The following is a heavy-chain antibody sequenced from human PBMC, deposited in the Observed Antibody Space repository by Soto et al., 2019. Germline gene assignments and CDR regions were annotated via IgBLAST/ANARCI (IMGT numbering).Heavy chain of an antibody. CDR1: GGTFSTYA. D-gene: IGHD3-16*02. CDR2: IIPIFGVV. V-gene: IGHV1-69*14. CDR3: ARDYGVIPKDYYYSMDV. J-gene: IGHJ6*02. Sequence: QVQLVQSGAEVKKPGSSVKVSCMASGGTFSTYAFSWVRQAPGQGLEWMGGIIPIFGVVNYAQNFQGRVTITADKSTSTAYMELSSLRSDDTAVYYCARDYGVIPKDYYYSMDVWGQGTTVTVSS.